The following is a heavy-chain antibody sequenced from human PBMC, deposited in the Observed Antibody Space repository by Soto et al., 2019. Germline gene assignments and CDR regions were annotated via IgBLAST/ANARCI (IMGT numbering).Heavy chain of an antibody. CDR2: IHNTGST. V-gene: IGHV4-61*01. D-gene: IGHD2-2*02. J-gene: IGHJ6*02. CDR3: ARDRGPNIPYHYGMDV. Sequence: PSETLSLTCTVSGGSVTSGSYFWSWSRQPPGKGLEWIGNIHNTGSTNYNPSLKGRGTISLGTSKNQFSLNLNSVTAADTAVYYCARDRGPNIPYHYGMDVWGQGTTVTVSS. CDR1: GGSVTSGSYF.